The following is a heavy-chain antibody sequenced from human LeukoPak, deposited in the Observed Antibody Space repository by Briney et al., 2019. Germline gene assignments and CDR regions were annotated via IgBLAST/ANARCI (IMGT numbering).Heavy chain of an antibody. J-gene: IGHJ4*02. V-gene: IGHV3-64D*09. CDR2: ISNNGGSS. D-gene: IGHD1-14*01. CDR1: GFTFSAYA. Sequence: PGGSLRLSCSASGFTFSAYAMYWVRLAPGKGLEYVSGISNNGGSSFYADSVKGRFTISRDNSKNTLYLQMSSLRAEDTAVYYCVKITSVTGGDCWGQGTRLTVSS. CDR3: VKITSVTGGDC.